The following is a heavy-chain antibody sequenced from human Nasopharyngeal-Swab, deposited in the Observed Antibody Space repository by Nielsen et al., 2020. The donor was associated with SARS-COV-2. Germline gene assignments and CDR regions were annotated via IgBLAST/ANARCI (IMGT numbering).Heavy chain of an antibody. D-gene: IGHD5-18*01. Sequence: SQTLSLTRAVSGGSFSGYYWSWTRQPPGKGLEWIGEINHSGSTNYNPSLKSRVTISVDTSKNQFSLKLSSVTAADTAVYYCAGSPTGDTAMPRPDYWGQGTLVTVSS. CDR3: AGSPTGDTAMPRPDY. V-gene: IGHV4-34*01. CDR2: INHSGST. J-gene: IGHJ4*02. CDR1: GGSFSGYY.